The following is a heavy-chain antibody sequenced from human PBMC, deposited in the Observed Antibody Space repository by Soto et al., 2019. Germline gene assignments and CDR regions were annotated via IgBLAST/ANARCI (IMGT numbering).Heavy chain of an antibody. J-gene: IGHJ4*02. CDR2: IYPSDSDA. Sequence: EIQLVQSGAEVKKAGESLKISCKGSGYPFTGYWIGWVRQMSGKGLEWVGIIYPSDSDARYSPSFQGQVTISADKSIDTASLQWRSLKASDTAMYYCVVGLASAFESWGQGTLVTVSS. CDR1: GYPFTGYW. D-gene: IGHD3-9*01. CDR3: VVGLASAFES. V-gene: IGHV5-51*01.